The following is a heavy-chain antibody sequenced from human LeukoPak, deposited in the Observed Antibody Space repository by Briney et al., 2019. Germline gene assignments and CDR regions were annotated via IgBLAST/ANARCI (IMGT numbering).Heavy chain of an antibody. D-gene: IGHD1-26*01. J-gene: IGHJ4*02. CDR3: AKDPETRRGGATAIDY. CDR2: MNPNSGNT. Sequence: ASVKVSCKASGYTFTSYDINWVRQATGQGLEWMGWMNPNSGNTGYAQKFQGRVTMTRNTSISTAYMGLNSLRAEDTAVYYCAKDPETRRGGATAIDYWGQGTLVTVSS. CDR1: GYTFTSYD. V-gene: IGHV1-8*01.